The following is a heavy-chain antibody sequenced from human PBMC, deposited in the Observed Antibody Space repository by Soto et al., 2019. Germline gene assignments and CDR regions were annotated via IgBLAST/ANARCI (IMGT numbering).Heavy chain of an antibody. CDR3: ARYCSGGSCYEGRSSLFDY. CDR1: GGTISSYY. D-gene: IGHD2-15*01. V-gene: IGHV4-30-4*08. Sequence: PSETLSLTCTVSGGTISSYYWSWIRQPPGKGLEWIGYIYYSGSTYYNPSLKSRVTISVDTSKNQFSLKLSSVTAADTAVYYCARYCSGGSCYEGRSSLFDYWGQGTLVTSPQ. J-gene: IGHJ4*02. CDR2: IYYSGST.